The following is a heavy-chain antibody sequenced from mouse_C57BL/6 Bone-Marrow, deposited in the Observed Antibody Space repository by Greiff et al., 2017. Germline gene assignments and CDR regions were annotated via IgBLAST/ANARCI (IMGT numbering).Heavy chain of an antibody. CDR1: GYAFSSSW. D-gene: IGHD2-5*01. Sequence: QVQLQQPGPELVKPGASVKISCKASGYAFSSSWMNWVKQRPGKGLEWIGRLYPGDGDTNYNGKFKGKATLTADKSSSTAYMQLSSLTSESSAVYFCARLGACYSNCDAMDYWGRGTSVTVSS. J-gene: IGHJ4*01. V-gene: IGHV1-82*01. CDR3: ARLGACYSNCDAMDY. CDR2: LYPGDGDT.